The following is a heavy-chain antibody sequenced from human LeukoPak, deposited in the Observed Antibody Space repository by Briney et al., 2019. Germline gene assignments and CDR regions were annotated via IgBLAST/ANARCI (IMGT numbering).Heavy chain of an antibody. CDR1: GGSISSGSYY. CDR3: ARGFSDSSGSNFDY. V-gene: IGHV3-74*01. CDR2: INPDGSTT. Sequence: LSLTCTVSGGSISSGSYYWGWVRQAPGKGLEWVSRINPDGSTTTYADSVKGRFTISRDNAKNTVYLQMNSLRAEDTAVYYCARGFSDSSGSNFDYWGQGTLVTVSS. J-gene: IGHJ4*02. D-gene: IGHD3-22*01.